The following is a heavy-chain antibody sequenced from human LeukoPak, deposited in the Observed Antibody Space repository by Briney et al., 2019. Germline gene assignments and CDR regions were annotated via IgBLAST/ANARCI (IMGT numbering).Heavy chain of an antibody. CDR1: GFTFGDYA. CDR3: TRTYYYDSSGYPYFDY. J-gene: IGHJ4*02. CDR2: IRSKAYGGTT. V-gene: IGHV3-49*04. Sequence: GGSLRLSCTASGFTFGDYAMSWVRQAPGKGLEWVGFIRSKAYGGTTEYAGSVKGRFTISRDDSKSIAYLQMNSLKTEDTAVYYCTRTYYYDSSGYPYFDYWGQGTLVTVSS. D-gene: IGHD3-22*01.